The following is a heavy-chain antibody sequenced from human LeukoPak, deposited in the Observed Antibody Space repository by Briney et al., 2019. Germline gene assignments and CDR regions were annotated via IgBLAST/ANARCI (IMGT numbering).Heavy chain of an antibody. V-gene: IGHV4-39*01. Sequence: SETLSLTCTVSGGSISSSSYYWGWIRQPPGKGLEWIGSIYYSGSTHYNPSLKSRVTISVDTSKNQFSLKLSSVTAADTAVYYCARPTLSRYYYYMDVWGKGATVTVSS. CDR1: GGSISSSSYY. J-gene: IGHJ6*03. CDR3: ARPTLSRYYYYMDV. D-gene: IGHD3-16*01. CDR2: IYYSGST.